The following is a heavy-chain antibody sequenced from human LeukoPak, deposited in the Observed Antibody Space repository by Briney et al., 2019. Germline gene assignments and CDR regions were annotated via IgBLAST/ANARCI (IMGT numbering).Heavy chain of an antibody. Sequence: ASVKVSCKASGYTFTSYGISWVRQAPGQGLEWMGWISAYNGNTNYAQKLQGRVTMTTDTSTSTAYMELRSLRSDDTAVYYCARVKEDIVVVVAATSFLNWFDPWGQGTLVTVSS. J-gene: IGHJ5*02. CDR1: GYTFTSYG. V-gene: IGHV1-18*01. CDR2: ISAYNGNT. D-gene: IGHD2-15*01. CDR3: ARVKEDIVVVVAATSFLNWFDP.